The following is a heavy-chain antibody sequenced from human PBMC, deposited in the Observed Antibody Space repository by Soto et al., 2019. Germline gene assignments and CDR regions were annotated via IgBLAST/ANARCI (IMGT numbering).Heavy chain of an antibody. Sequence: VQLLESGGGLVQPGGSLRLSCAASGFIFGDYAMNWVRQAPGKGLEWVSDISGSGDSARYADSVKGRFTISRDNSRNTLYLQINSLRVDDTAVYYCGKERRGSGWSVCNFWGQGTLVTVSS. V-gene: IGHV3-23*01. CDR3: GKERRGSGWSVCNF. J-gene: IGHJ4*02. CDR2: ISGSGDSA. CDR1: GFIFGDYA. D-gene: IGHD6-19*01.